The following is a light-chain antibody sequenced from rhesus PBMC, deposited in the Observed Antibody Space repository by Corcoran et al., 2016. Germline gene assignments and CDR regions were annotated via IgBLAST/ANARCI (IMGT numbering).Light chain of an antibody. Sequence: DIQMTQSPSSLSASVGDRVTVTCRASQGISSWLAWYQQKPGKAPKLLIYTASRLQSGGPSRFSGRGSGTAFTLTISSLQPEDFATYYCQQYNSAPPTFGGGTKVEIK. CDR1: QGISSW. CDR2: TAS. V-gene: IGKV1-21*01. CDR3: QQYNSAPPT. J-gene: IGKJ4*01.